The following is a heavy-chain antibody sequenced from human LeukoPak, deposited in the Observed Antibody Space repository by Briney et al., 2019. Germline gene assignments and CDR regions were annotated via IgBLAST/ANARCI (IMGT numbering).Heavy chain of an antibody. D-gene: IGHD1-26*01. CDR2: INHSGST. CDR1: GGSFSGYY. J-gene: IGHJ4*02. V-gene: IGHV4-34*01. Sequence: SETLSLTCAVYGGSFSGYYWSWIRQPPGKGLEWIGEINHSGSTNYNPSLKSRVTISVDTSKNQFSLKLSSVTAADTAVYYCARSGGSYSGPYYFDYWGQGTLVTVSS. CDR3: ARSGGSYSGPYYFDY.